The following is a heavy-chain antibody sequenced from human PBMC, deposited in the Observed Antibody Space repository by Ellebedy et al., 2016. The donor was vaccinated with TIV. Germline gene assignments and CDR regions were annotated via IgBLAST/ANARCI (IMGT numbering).Heavy chain of an antibody. CDR2: ISAYNGNT. D-gene: IGHD3-22*01. Sequence: ASVKVSXKASGYTFTSYGISWVRQAPGQGLEWMGWISAYNGNTNYAQKLQGRVTMTTDTSTSTAYMELRSLRSDDTAVYYCARGRYYDSSGYYLADYWGQGTLVTVSS. V-gene: IGHV1-18*01. CDR3: ARGRYYDSSGYYLADY. J-gene: IGHJ4*02. CDR1: GYTFTSYG.